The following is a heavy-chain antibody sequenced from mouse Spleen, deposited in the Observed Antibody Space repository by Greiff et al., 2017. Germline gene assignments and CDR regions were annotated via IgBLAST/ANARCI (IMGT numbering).Heavy chain of an antibody. CDR3: ARSTVVDWYFDV. CDR2: INPSSGYT. Sequence: QVHVKQSGAELAKPGASVKLSCKASGYTFTSYWMHWVKQRPGQGLEWIGYINPSSGYTKYNQKFKDKATLTADKSSSTAYMQLSSLTYEDSAVYYCARSTVVDWYFDVWGAGTTVTVSS. J-gene: IGHJ1*01. V-gene: IGHV1-7*01. CDR1: GYTFTSYW. D-gene: IGHD1-1*01.